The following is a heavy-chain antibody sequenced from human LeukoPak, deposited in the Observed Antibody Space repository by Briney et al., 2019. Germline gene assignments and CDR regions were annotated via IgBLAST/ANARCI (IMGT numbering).Heavy chain of an antibody. CDR1: GYTFTGYY. J-gene: IGHJ4*02. V-gene: IGHV1-2*02. CDR2: INPNSGGT. D-gene: IGHD2-15*01. Sequence: ASVKVSCKASGYTFTGYYIHWVRQAPGQGLEWMGWINPNSGGTNYAQKFKGRVTMTRDTSISTAYMEVSRLRSDDTAVYYCARDRLASGEKDFDYWGQGTLVTVSS. CDR3: ARDRLASGEKDFDY.